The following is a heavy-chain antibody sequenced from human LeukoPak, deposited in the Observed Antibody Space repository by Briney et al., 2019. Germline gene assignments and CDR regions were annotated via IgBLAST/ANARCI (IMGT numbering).Heavy chain of an antibody. CDR2: IYRGGST. CDR3: AREWPRFDY. V-gene: IGHV3-53*01. Sequence: GGSLRLSCAASGFTVSSNYMSWVRQAPGKGLEWVSVIYRGGSTYYADSVKGRFIISRDTSKNTLYLQMNSLRAEDTAVYCCAREWPRFDYWGQGTLVTVSS. J-gene: IGHJ4*02. D-gene: IGHD5-12*01. CDR1: GFTVSSNY.